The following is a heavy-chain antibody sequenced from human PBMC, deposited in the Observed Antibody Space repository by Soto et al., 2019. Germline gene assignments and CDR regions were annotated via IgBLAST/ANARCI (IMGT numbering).Heavy chain of an antibody. CDR3: ARWRGYGSGFLIYYYYGMDV. V-gene: IGHV4-34*01. CDR1: GGSLSGYY. CDR2: INHSGST. J-gene: IGHJ6*02. Sequence: PSETLSLTCAVYGGSLSGYYWSWIRQPPGKGLEWIGEINHSGSTNYNPSLKSRVTISVDTSKNQFSLKLSSVTAADTAVYYCARWRGYGSGFLIYYYYGMDVWGQGTTVTVSS. D-gene: IGHD3-10*01.